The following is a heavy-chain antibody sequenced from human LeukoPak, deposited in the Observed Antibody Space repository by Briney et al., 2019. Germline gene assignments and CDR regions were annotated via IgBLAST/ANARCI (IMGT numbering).Heavy chain of an antibody. CDR3: AKDRDIVVVPDAWFGP. J-gene: IGHJ5*02. CDR2: ISGSGSRT. Sequence: GGSLRLSCAASGFTFSSYAISWVRQAPGKGLEWVSAISGSGSRTYYADSVKGRFTISRDNSKHTLHLQMNSLRAEDTAVYYCAKDRDIVVVPDAWFGPWGQGTLVTVSS. D-gene: IGHD2-2*01. CDR1: GFTFSSYA. V-gene: IGHV3-23*01.